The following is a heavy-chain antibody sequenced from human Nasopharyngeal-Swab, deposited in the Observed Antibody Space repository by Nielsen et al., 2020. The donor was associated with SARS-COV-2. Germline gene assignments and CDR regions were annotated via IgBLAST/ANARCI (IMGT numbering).Heavy chain of an antibody. D-gene: IGHD3-22*01. CDR2: INHSGST. Sequence: GSLRLSCAVYGGSFSAYYWGWIRQPPGKGLEWMAAINHSGSTNYNPSLKSPVTLSVDTSMNQFSLELRSVTAADTAVYYCARGHRSISMIVVVIATAHFYFDSWGRGTLVTVTS. CDR3: ARGHRSISMIVVVIATAHFYFDS. CDR1: GGSFSAYY. J-gene: IGHJ4*02. V-gene: IGHV4-34*01.